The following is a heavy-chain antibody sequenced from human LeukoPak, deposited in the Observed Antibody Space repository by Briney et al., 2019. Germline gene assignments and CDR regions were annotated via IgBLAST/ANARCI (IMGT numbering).Heavy chain of an antibody. D-gene: IGHD3-22*01. CDR2: IIPIFGTA. J-gene: IGHJ5*02. V-gene: IGHV1-69*13. Sequence: ASVKVSCKASGGTFSSYATSWVRQAPGQGLEWMGGIIPIFGTANYAQKFQGRVTITADESTSTAYMELSSLRSEDTAVYYCARGSNYYDSSGYYYHWFDPWGQGTLVTVSS. CDR1: GGTFSSYA. CDR3: ARGSNYYDSSGYYYHWFDP.